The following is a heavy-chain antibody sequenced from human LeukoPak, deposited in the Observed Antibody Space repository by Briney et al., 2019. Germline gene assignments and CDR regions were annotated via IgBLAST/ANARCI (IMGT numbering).Heavy chain of an antibody. CDR1: GFTFSNYW. V-gene: IGHV3-7*01. J-gene: IGHJ4*02. D-gene: IGHD3-3*01. Sequence: GGSLRLSCAASGFTFSNYWMNWVRQAPGKGLEWVANVKQDGTEKYYVDSVKGRFSISRDNAKNSVYLQMNSLRAEDTAVYYCARSYPELTYYDFWKSPRLDYWGQGTLVTVSS. CDR3: ARSYPELTYYDFWKSPRLDY. CDR2: VKQDGTEK.